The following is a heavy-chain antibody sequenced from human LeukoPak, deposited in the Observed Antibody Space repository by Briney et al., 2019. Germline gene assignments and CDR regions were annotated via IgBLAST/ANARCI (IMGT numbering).Heavy chain of an antibody. J-gene: IGHJ6*04. D-gene: IGHD3-10*02. V-gene: IGHV3-21*01. CDR3: AELGITMIGGV. Sequence: PGGSLRLSCAASGFTFSGSYMNWVRQAPGKGLEWVSSISYTSSFINYADSVKGRFTISRDNAKNSLYLQMNSLRAEDTAIYYCAELGITMIGGVWGKGTTVTISS. CDR1: GFTFSGSY. CDR2: ISYTSSFI.